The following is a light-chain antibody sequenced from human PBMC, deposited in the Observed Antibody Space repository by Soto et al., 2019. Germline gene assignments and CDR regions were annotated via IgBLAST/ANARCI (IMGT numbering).Light chain of an antibody. V-gene: IGLV2-14*01. Sequence: QSALTQPASVSGSPGQSITISCTGTSSDVGSYNYVSWYQQYPGKAPKLMIYDVSNRPSGVSYRFSGSKSGNTASLTISGHQAEDEADYYCSSYTTSNTHVVFGGGTKLTVL. J-gene: IGLJ2*01. CDR1: SSDVGSYNY. CDR2: DVS. CDR3: SSYTTSNTHVV.